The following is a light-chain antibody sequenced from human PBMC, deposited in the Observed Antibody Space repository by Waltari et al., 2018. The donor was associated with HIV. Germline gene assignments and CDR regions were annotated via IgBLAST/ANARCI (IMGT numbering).Light chain of an antibody. CDR3: RSYARDRSLV. CDR2: DVH. V-gene: IGLV2-23*02. Sequence: QSALTQPASVSGSPGQSITISCTGSSSDVGGSDYVSWFQQYPGRAPQVIIYDVHKWPSGVSNRFSGSKSGNTASLTISGLQADDEAIYYCRSYARDRSLVFGGGTKLTVL. CDR1: SSDVGGSDY. J-gene: IGLJ2*01.